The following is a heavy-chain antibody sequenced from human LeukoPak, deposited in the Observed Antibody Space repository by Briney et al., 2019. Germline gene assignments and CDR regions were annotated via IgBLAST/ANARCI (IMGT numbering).Heavy chain of an antibody. CDR2: IYYSGST. CDR1: GGSISSSSYY. Sequence: PSETLSLTCTVSGGSISSSSYYWGWIRQPPGKGLEWIGSIYYSGSTYYNPSLKSRVTISVDTSKNQFSLKLSSVTAADTAVYYCARHQYYDFWSGCPYYFDYWGQGTLVTVSS. V-gene: IGHV4-39*01. D-gene: IGHD3-3*01. J-gene: IGHJ4*02. CDR3: ARHQYYDFWSGCPYYFDY.